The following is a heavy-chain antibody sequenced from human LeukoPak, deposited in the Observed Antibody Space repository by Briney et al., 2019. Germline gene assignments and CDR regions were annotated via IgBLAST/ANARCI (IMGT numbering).Heavy chain of an antibody. J-gene: IGHJ4*02. CDR3: ARDPVYYDSRGYYSGGWYFDY. CDR1: GFTFSGYW. CDR2: INSDGSST. Sequence: QPGGSLRLSCAASGFTFSGYWMHWVRQAPGKGLVWVSRINSDGSSTTYADSVKGRFTISRDNAKSTLYLQMNSLRAEDTAVYYCARDPVYYDSRGYYSGGWYFDYWGQGTLVTVSS. D-gene: IGHD3-22*01. V-gene: IGHV3-74*03.